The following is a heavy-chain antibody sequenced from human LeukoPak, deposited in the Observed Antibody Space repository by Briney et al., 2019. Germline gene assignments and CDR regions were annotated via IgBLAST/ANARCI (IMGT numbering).Heavy chain of an antibody. CDR3: ARDSLGYCSSTSCPQYYYYGMDV. Sequence: ASVKVSCKASGYTFTSYGISRVRQAPGQGLEWMGWISAYNGNTNYAQKLQRRVTMTTDTSTSTAYMELRSLRSDDTAVYYCARDSLGYCSSTSCPQYYYYGMDVWGQGTTVTVSS. J-gene: IGHJ6*02. D-gene: IGHD2-2*01. V-gene: IGHV1-18*01. CDR1: GYTFTSYG. CDR2: ISAYNGNT.